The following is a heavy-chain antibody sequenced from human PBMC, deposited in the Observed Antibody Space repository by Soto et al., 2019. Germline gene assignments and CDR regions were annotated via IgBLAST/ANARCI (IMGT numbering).Heavy chain of an antibody. CDR1: GYTFTSYG. CDR3: ARRPGSGSYYGYYYYMDV. D-gene: IGHD3-10*01. CDR2: ISAYNGNT. Sequence: ASVKVSCKASGYTFTSYGISCVRQAPGQGLEWMGWISAYNGNTNYAQKLQGRVTMTTDTSTSTAYMELRSLRSDDTAVYYCARRPGSGSYYGYYYYMDVWGKGTTVTVSS. J-gene: IGHJ6*03. V-gene: IGHV1-18*01.